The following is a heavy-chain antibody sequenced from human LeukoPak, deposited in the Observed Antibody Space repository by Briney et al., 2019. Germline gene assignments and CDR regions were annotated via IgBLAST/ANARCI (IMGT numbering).Heavy chain of an antibody. Sequence: SETLSLTCAVSGGSISSSNWWSWVRQPPGKGLEWIGEIYHSGSTNYNPSLKSRVTISVDTSKNQFSLKLSSVTAADTAVYYCARSWMVRGVPPSRPVRGFDYWGQGTLVTVSS. CDR2: IYHSGST. V-gene: IGHV4-4*02. J-gene: IGHJ4*02. CDR3: ARSWMVRGVPPSRPVRGFDY. CDR1: GGSISSSNW. D-gene: IGHD3-10*01.